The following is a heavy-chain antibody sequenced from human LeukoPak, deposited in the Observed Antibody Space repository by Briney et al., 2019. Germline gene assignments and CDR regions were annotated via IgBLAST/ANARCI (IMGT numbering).Heavy chain of an antibody. CDR2: IKKDGSEK. CDR1: GFTFSNYW. J-gene: IGHJ6*03. D-gene: IGHD3-10*01. CDR3: ATRGREWVWGGFRESYYMDV. V-gene: IGHV3-7*01. Sequence: PGGSLRLSCAASGFTFSNYWMNWVRQAPGKGLEWVASIKKDGSEKYYVDSVKGRFTISRDNAEKSLYLQMNSLRAEDTAVYYCATRGREWVWGGFRESYYMDVWGKGTTVTVSS.